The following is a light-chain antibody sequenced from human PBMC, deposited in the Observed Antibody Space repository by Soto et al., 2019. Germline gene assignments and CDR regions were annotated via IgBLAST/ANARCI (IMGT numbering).Light chain of an antibody. V-gene: IGLV6-57*04. CDR2: EDH. CDR1: SDSIASNY. Sequence: NYMLTQPHSVLESPGKTVTISCTRSSDSIASNYVQWYQQRPGSAPTTVIYEDHRRPSGVPDRFSGSIDSSSNSASLTISGLKTEDEADYYCQSYEGSNVVFGGGTKLTVL. CDR3: QSYEGSNVV. J-gene: IGLJ3*02.